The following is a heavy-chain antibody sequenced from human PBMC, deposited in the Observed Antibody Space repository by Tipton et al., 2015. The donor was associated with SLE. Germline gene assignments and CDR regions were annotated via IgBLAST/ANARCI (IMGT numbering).Heavy chain of an antibody. D-gene: IGHD3-10*01. Sequence: TLSLTCTVSGGSISSYYWSWIRQHLGKGLEWIGYIYYSGSTYYNPSLKSRVTISVDTSKNQFSLKLSSVTAADMAVYYCASKTPSMVRGVAVAFDIWGQGTMVTVSS. J-gene: IGHJ3*02. CDR3: ASKTPSMVRGVAVAFDI. V-gene: IGHV4-31*03. CDR2: IYYSGST. CDR1: GGSISSYY.